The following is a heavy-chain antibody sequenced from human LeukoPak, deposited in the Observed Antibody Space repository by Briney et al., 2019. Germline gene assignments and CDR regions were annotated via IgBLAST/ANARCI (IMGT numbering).Heavy chain of an antibody. J-gene: IGHJ3*02. CDR1: GGSISSYY. CDR2: IYTSGST. D-gene: IGHD2-21*01. Sequence: PSETLSLTCTDSGGSISSYYWSWIRQPPGKGLEWIGYIYTSGSTNYNPSLKSRVTISVDTSKNQFSLKLSSVTAADTAVYYCARAYLAFDIWGQGTMVTVSS. V-gene: IGHV4-4*09. CDR3: ARAYLAFDI.